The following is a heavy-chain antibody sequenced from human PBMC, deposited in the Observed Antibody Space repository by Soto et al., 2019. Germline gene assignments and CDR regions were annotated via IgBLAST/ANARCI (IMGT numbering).Heavy chain of an antibody. CDR1: GYSFTRYY. CDR2: LNPSGDIT. J-gene: IGHJ4*02. D-gene: IGHD6-13*01. CDR3: ARAQSYTSSLISVY. V-gene: IGHV1-46*03. Sequence: QVQLVQSGADVKKPGASVKVSCKASGYSFTRYYMHWVRQAPGQGLEWMGVLNPSGDITSYAQKCQGSVTMTSDTSASTVYMELTSLRSEDTAVYYCARAQSYTSSLISVYWGQGTLVTVSS.